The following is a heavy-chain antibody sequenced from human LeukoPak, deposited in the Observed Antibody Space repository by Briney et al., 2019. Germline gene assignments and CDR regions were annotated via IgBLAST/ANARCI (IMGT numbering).Heavy chain of an antibody. J-gene: IGHJ3*02. D-gene: IGHD5-12*01. Sequence: SETLSLTCTVSGGSVSSGSYYCSWIRQPPGKGLEWIGYIYYSGSTNYNPSLKSRVTISVDTSKNQFSLKLSSVTAADTAVYYCASGYSGYDDAFDIWGQGTMVTVSS. CDR2: IYYSGST. CDR1: GGSVSSGSYY. V-gene: IGHV4-61*01. CDR3: ASGYSGYDDAFDI.